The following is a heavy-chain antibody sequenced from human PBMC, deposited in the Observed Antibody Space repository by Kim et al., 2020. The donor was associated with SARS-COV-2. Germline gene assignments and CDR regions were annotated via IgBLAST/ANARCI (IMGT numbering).Heavy chain of an antibody. J-gene: IGHJ5*02. CDR1: GFTVSADH. CDR3: ARHDWFDP. CDR2: LFSDSRT. V-gene: IGHV3-53*01. Sequence: GGSLRLSCAASGFTVSADHMSWVRQAPGKGLEWVSLLFSDSRTFYADSVKGRFTISRDDYRNTVYLEMSSLRPEDTAAYYCARHDWFDPWGHGTQVTVSS.